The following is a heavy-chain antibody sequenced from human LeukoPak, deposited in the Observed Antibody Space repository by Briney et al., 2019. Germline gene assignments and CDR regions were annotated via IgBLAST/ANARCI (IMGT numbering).Heavy chain of an antibody. CDR3: ATNSYGYGRFDY. V-gene: IGHV4-59*01. D-gene: IGHD5-18*01. CDR2: IYYSGST. J-gene: IGHJ4*02. CDR1: GGSISIYY. Sequence: SETLSLTCTVSGGSISIYYWSWIRQPPGKGLEWIGYIYYSGSTNYNPSLKSRVTISVDTSKNQFSLKLSSVTAADTAVYYCATNSYGYGRFDYWGQGTLVTVSS.